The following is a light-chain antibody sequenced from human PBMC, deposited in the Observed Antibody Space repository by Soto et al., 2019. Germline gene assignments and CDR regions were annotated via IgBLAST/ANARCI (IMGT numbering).Light chain of an antibody. V-gene: IGKV3-20*01. CDR3: QQYGSTPRS. CDR1: QSVSSSY. CDR2: GAS. Sequence: QSPAPLSXXRREXTTLXXRXSQSVSSSYLAWYQQKPGQANRLIMYGASKRATGITDRLSGSGSETDFTLTISRLEPEDFAVYYCQQYGSTPRSFGQVGKVEIK. J-gene: IGKJ1*01.